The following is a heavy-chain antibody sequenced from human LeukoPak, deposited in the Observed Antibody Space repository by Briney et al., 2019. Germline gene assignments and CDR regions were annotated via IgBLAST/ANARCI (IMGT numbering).Heavy chain of an antibody. CDR1: GYSFTSYW. D-gene: IGHD3-10*01. CDR2: IYPGDSDT. Sequence: GESLKISCKGSGYSFTSYWIGWVRQMPGKGLEWMGIIYPGDSDTRYSPSFQGQVTISVDKSINTAYLQWSSLEASDTAMYYCARRFLLTRPFDYWGQGTLVTVSS. CDR3: ARRFLLTRPFDY. V-gene: IGHV5-51*01. J-gene: IGHJ4*02.